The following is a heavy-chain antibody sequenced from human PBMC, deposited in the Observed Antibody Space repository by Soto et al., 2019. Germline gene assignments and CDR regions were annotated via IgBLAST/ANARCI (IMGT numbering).Heavy chain of an antibody. J-gene: IGHJ6*01. CDR3: AKDRVGVLYSSSWYYYGMDV. V-gene: IGHV3-9*01. CDR1: VCTFDDYV. D-gene: IGHD6-13*01. CDR2: ISWNSGSI. Sequence: PVGSLRLSCASSVCTFDDYVMHWVRQSPGKCLEWVSGISWNSGSIGYADSVKGRFTISRDNAKNSLYLQMNSLRAEDTALYYCAKDRVGVLYSSSWYYYGMDVWGQGTTVSVSS.